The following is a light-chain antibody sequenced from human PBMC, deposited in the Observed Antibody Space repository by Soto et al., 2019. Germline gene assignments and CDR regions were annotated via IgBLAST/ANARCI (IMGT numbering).Light chain of an antibody. V-gene: IGKV3-15*01. CDR3: QQYNNWPRT. J-gene: IGKJ1*01. CDR2: GAS. Sequence: EIVMTQSPATLSVSPGERATLSCRASQSVSSNLACYQQKPGQAPRLLIYGASTRATGIPARFSGSGSGTEFTLTISSLQSEDFAVYYCQQYNNWPRTFGQGTKVEI. CDR1: QSVSSN.